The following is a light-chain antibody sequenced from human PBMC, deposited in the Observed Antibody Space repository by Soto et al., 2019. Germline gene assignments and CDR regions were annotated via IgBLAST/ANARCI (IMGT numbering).Light chain of an antibody. V-gene: IGKV3-20*01. J-gene: IGKJ1*01. CDR1: QSVSSSY. Sequence: ELVLTQSPGTLSLSPGERATLSCRASQSVSSSYLAWYQQKPGQAPSLLMYGVSSRATGTPDRFSGSGSGTDFTLTISRLEPEDFAVSHCKRYDSSPTFGQGTKV. CDR2: GVS. CDR3: KRYDSSPT.